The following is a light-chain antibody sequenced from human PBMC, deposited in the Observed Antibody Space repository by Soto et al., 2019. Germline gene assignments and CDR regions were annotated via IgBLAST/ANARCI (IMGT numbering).Light chain of an antibody. CDR3: QQYGDSPPNT. CDR2: AAS. J-gene: IGKJ2*01. CDR1: QSVNSRF. Sequence: EIVLTQSPGTLSLSPGESATLSFRASQSVNSRFLARYQHKPGQAPSLLIYAASTRATGIPDRFSGSASGTDLTLTISRLDTEDFAVYDCQQYGDSPPNTFGQGTKLEIK. V-gene: IGKV3-20*01.